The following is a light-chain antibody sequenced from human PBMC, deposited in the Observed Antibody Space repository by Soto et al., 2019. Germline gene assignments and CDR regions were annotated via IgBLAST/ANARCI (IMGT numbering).Light chain of an antibody. CDR2: GAS. CDR1: QSVSSSY. Sequence: ETVLTQSPGTLSLSPGERATLFCRASQSVSSSYLAWYQQKPGQAPRLLIYGASVRATGIPDRFSGSASGTDFTLTISRLEPEDFAVYYCQQYGSSSGWTFGQGTKVEIK. J-gene: IGKJ1*01. CDR3: QQYGSSSGWT. V-gene: IGKV3-20*01.